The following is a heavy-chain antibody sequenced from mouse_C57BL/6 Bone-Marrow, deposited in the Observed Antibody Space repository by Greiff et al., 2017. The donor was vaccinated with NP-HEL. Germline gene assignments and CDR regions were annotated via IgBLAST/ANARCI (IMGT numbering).Heavy chain of an antibody. CDR1: GFTFSDYY. J-gene: IGHJ4*01. CDR2: ISNGGGST. V-gene: IGHV5-12*01. D-gene: IGHD3-1*01. CDR3: ARQARYYYAMDY. Sequence: EVKLVESGGGLVQPGGSLKLSCAASGFTFSDYYMYWVRQTPEKRLEWVAYISNGGGSTYYPDTVKGRFTISRDNAKNTLYLQMSRLKSEDTAMYYCARQARYYYAMDYWGQGTSVTVSS.